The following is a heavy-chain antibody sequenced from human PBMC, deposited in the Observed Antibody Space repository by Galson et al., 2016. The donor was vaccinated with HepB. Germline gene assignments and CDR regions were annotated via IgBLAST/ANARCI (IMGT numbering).Heavy chain of an antibody. Sequence: ETLSLTCTVSGTSIRSSPYYWGLIRQTPGKGLEWIGSIYYSGSTYYSPSLRSRVTISLDASKNQFSLKLTSVTAADTGVYYCVRSPCGGECFTDFWGQGTLVTVSS. V-gene: IGHV4-39*01. CDR2: IYYSGST. CDR3: VRSPCGGECFTDF. D-gene: IGHD2-21*01. J-gene: IGHJ4*02. CDR1: GTSIRSSPYY.